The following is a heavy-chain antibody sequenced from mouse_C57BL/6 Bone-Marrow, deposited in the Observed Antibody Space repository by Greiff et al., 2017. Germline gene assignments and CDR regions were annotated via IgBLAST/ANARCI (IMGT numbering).Heavy chain of an antibody. CDR1: GYTFTNYW. CDR3: ARRVYYCYDGSVVYFDY. D-gene: IGHD2-2*01. Sequence: QVQLQQSGAELVRPGTSVKMSCKASGYTFTNYWIGWAKQRPGHGLEWIGDIYPGGGYTNYNEKFKGKATLTADKSSSTAYMQFSSLTSEASTIYYCARRVYYCYDGSVVYFDYWGQGTTLTVSS. V-gene: IGHV1-63*01. J-gene: IGHJ2*01. CDR2: IYPGGGYT.